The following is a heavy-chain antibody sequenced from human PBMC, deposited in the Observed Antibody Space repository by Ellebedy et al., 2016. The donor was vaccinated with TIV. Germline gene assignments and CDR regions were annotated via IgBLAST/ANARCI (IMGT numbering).Heavy chain of an antibody. CDR2: INWNGGST. Sequence: PGGSLRLSCAASGFTFDDYGMSWVRQAPGKGLEWVSGINWNGGSTGYADSVKGRFTISRDNAKNSLYLQMNSLRAEDTALYYCARASEMANCDAFDIWGQGTMVTVSS. CDR1: GFTFDDYG. D-gene: IGHD5-24*01. CDR3: ARASEMANCDAFDI. J-gene: IGHJ3*02. V-gene: IGHV3-20*04.